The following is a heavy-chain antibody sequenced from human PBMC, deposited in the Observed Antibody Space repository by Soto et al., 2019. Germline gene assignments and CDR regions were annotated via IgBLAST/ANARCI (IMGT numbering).Heavy chain of an antibody. Sequence: QVQLVQSGAEVKKPGASVKVSCKASGYTFTSYAMHWVRQAPGQRLEWMGWINAGNGNTKYSQKFQGRVTITRDTSASTAYIELSSLRSEDTAVFYCARSSMVVTAADYWGQGTLVTVSS. CDR1: GYTFTSYA. CDR2: INAGNGNT. D-gene: IGHD2-21*02. CDR3: ARSSMVVTAADY. V-gene: IGHV1-3*01. J-gene: IGHJ4*02.